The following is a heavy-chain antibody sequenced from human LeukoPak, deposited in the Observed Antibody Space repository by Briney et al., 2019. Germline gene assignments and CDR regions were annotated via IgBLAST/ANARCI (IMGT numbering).Heavy chain of an antibody. J-gene: IGHJ6*03. CDR3: ARDRVYYMDV. CDR2: ISAYNGNT. CDR1: GYTFTGYY. Sequence: ASVKVSCKASGYTFTGYYMHWVRQASGQGLEWMGWISAYNGNTNYAQKLQGRVTMTTDTSTSTAYMELRSLRSDDTAVYYCARDRVYYMDVWGKGTTVTVSS. V-gene: IGHV1-18*04.